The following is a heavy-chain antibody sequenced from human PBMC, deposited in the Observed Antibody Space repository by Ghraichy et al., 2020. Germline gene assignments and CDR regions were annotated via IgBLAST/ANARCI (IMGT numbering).Heavy chain of an antibody. D-gene: IGHD4-17*01. V-gene: IGHV3-33*01. J-gene: IGHJ6*02. CDR2: IWYDGSNK. CDR3: ARGSDFGDYATDV. Sequence: GGSLRLSCVASGFTFSSYGMHWVRQAPGKGLEWVAIIWYDGSNKYYADSVKGRFTISRDNSKNMLYLQMNSLRAEDTAVYYCARGSDFGDYATDVWGQGITVTVSS. CDR1: GFTFSSYG.